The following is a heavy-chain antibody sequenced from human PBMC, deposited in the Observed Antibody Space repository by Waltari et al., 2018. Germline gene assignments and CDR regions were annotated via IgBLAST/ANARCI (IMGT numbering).Heavy chain of an antibody. CDR1: GFTFSIYA. D-gene: IGHD3-3*01. CDR2: SMGNVGTT. CDR3: ANDVRDFWSPYYFQY. V-gene: IGHV3-23*04. Sequence: EVQLVESGGGLVQPGGSLRLSCAASGFTFSIYAMSWVRQAPGKGLGWVSGSMGNVGTTYYADSVNGRFTISRDNSKNTLYLQMNSLRAEDTAVYYCANDVRDFWSPYYFQYWGRGTLVTVSS. J-gene: IGHJ4*02.